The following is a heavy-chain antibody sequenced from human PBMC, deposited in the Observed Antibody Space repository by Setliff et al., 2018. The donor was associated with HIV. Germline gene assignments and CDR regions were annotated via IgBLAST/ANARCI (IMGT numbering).Heavy chain of an antibody. V-gene: IGHV4-38-2*02. CDR1: AYSIRNGYY. CDR2: LYYDGNT. D-gene: IGHD3-22*01. Sequence: PSETLSLTCTVSAYSIRNGYYWGWIRQSPGKGLEWIGTLYYDGNTYYNPSLKSRVTMSVDTSKNQFSLKLSSVTAADTAVYYCASLNYYDSSGYYPHWGQGTLVTVSS. CDR3: ASLNYYDSSGYYPH. J-gene: IGHJ4*02.